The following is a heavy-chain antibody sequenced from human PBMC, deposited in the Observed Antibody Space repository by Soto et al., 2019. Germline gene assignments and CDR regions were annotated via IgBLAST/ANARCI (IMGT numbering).Heavy chain of an antibody. CDR1: GFTFSNYA. Sequence: GGSLRLSCAASGFTFSNYAMNWVRQAPGKGLEWVSVISGSGDSTYYADSVKGRFTISRDNSKNTLYLQMNSLRAEDTAVYYCARRGPGSYFDYWGQGTLVTVSS. D-gene: IGHD2-15*01. CDR3: ARRGPGSYFDY. V-gene: IGHV3-23*01. J-gene: IGHJ4*02. CDR2: ISGSGDST.